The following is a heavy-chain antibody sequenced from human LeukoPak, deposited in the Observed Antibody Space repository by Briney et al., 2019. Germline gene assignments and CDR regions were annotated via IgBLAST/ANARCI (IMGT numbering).Heavy chain of an antibody. D-gene: IGHD3-16*02. J-gene: IGHJ4*02. CDR1: GGSISSGGYS. CDR2: IYYSGST. CDR3: ARAVYDYIWGSYRFDY. Sequence: SQTLSLTCAVSGGSISSGGYSWSWIRQHPGKGLEWIGFIYYSGSTYYNPSLKSRVTFSVDTSKNQFSLKLSSVNAADTAVYYCARAVYDYIWGSYRFDYWGQGTLVTVSS. V-gene: IGHV4-31*11.